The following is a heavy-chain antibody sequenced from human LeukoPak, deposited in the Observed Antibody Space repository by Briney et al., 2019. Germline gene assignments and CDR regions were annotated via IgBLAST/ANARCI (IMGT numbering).Heavy chain of an antibody. CDR1: GGFISSYY. CDR2: ISYSGST. CDR3: ARQNSGYALGPFAY. D-gene: IGHD5-12*01. Sequence: TSETLSLTCTVSGGFISSYYWSWIRQPPGEGLEWIAYISYSGSTNYNPSLRSRVTISLHTSKNHFSLKLSSVTAAHTAVYYCARQNSGYALGPFAYWGQGILVTVSS. J-gene: IGHJ4*02. V-gene: IGHV4-59*08.